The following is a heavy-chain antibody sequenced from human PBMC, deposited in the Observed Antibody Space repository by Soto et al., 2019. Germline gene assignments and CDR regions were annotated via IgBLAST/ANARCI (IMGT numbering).Heavy chain of an antibody. J-gene: IGHJ4*02. Sequence: SETLSLTCTVSGGSISRYYWSWIRQPPGKGLEYVGYIFYSGSTNYNPSLKSRVTISVDTSKNQFSLKLNSLTAADTAVYYCATSPKGYFGPTAFDSWGQGVLVTVS. CDR3: ATSPKGYFGPTAFDS. CDR2: IFYSGST. V-gene: IGHV4-59*01. D-gene: IGHD1-26*01. CDR1: GGSISRYY.